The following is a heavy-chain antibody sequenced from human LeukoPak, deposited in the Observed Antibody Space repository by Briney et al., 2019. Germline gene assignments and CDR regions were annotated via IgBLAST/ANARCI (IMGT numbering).Heavy chain of an antibody. CDR2: IWYDGSNK. V-gene: IGHV3-33*06. CDR3: AKDLKQWLVWFDP. CDR1: GFTFSSYG. D-gene: IGHD6-19*01. J-gene: IGHJ5*02. Sequence: PGGSLRLSCAASGFTFSSYGMPWVRQAPGKGLEWVAVIWYDGSNKYYADSVKGRFTISRDNSKNTLYLQMNSLRAEDTAVYYCAKDLKQWLVWFDPWGQGTLVTVSS.